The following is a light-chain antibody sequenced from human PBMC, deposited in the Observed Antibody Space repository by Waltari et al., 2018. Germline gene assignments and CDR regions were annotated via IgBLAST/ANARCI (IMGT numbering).Light chain of an antibody. CDR2: GAA. J-gene: IGKJ1*01. Sequence: CRASQSVSSNLAWYQQKPGQAPRLLIHGAATRATCIPARVSGSGSGTEFTLTISSLQSEDFAVYYCQQYNNWPPGAFGQGTKVEIK. V-gene: IGKV3-15*01. CDR3: QQYNNWPPGA. CDR1: QSVSSN.